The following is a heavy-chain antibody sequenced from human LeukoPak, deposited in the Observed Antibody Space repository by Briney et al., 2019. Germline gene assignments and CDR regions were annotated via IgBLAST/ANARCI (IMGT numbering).Heavy chain of an antibody. J-gene: IGHJ4*02. Sequence: ASVKVSCKASGYTLTSYDISWVRQAPGQGLEWMGWISGYNGNTNYAQKLQGRVTMTTVTSTSTAYMELRSLRSDDTALYYCVRGRAATGYDYWGQGTLVTVSS. CDR2: ISGYNGNT. V-gene: IGHV1-18*01. CDR3: VRGRAATGYDY. CDR1: GYTLTSYD. D-gene: IGHD2-15*01.